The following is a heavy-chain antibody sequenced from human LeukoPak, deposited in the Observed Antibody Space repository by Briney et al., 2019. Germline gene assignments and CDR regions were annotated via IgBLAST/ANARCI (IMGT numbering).Heavy chain of an antibody. CDR2: IYYRGST. V-gene: IGHV4-30-4*01. D-gene: IGHD4-17*01. CDR1: GGSINSVNYY. CDR3: ARALQHDYGDYYFDY. J-gene: IGHJ4*02. Sequence: PSETLSLTCTVSGGSINSVNYYWSWIRQPPGKGPEWIGYIYYRGSTNYNPSLKSRVTISVDTSKNQFSLKLSSVTAADTAVYYCARALQHDYGDYYFDYWGQGTLVTVSS.